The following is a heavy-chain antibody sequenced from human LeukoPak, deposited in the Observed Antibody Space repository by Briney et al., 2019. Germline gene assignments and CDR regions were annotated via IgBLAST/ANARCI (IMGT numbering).Heavy chain of an antibody. CDR2: IYYSGST. V-gene: IGHV4-59*01. J-gene: IGHJ4*02. CDR3: ARVPPRSSGWYFFDY. CDR1: GGSISSYY. Sequence: SETLSLTCTVSGGSISSYYWSWIRQPPGKGLEWIGHIYYSGSTNYNPSLKSRVTISVDTSKNQFSLKLNSVTAADTAVYYCARVPPRSSGWYFFDYWGQGPLVIVS. D-gene: IGHD6-19*01.